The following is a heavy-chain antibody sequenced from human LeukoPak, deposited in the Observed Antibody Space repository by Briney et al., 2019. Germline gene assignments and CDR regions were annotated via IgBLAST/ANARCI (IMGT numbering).Heavy chain of an antibody. D-gene: IGHD2-15*01. V-gene: IGHV4-34*01. CDR3: ARWHCIGDNCYPGGYGYYYYGMDV. CDR1: GGSFSGDF. CDR2: INHSGST. Sequence: SETLSLTCGVYGGSFSGDFWSRIRQPPGKGLEWIGEINHSGSTNSNPSLKSRVTISVDTSKNQFSLMLNSVTAADTAVYYCARWHCIGDNCYPGGYGYYYYGMDVWGQGTTVTVSS. J-gene: IGHJ6*02.